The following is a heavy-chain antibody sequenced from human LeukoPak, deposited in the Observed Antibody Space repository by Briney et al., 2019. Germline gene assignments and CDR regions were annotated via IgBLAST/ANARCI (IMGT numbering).Heavy chain of an antibody. Sequence: SETLSLTCAVYGGSFSGYYWGWIRQPPGKGLEWIGEINHGGSTNYNPSLKSRVPISVDTSKNEFSPKLSSVTAAATGVYYCARSYYYDSSGYYSFLYYYYGMDVWGQGTTVTVSS. CDR1: GGSFSGYY. CDR3: ARSYYYDSSGYYSFLYYYYGMDV. J-gene: IGHJ6*02. V-gene: IGHV4-34*01. CDR2: INHGGST. D-gene: IGHD3-22*01.